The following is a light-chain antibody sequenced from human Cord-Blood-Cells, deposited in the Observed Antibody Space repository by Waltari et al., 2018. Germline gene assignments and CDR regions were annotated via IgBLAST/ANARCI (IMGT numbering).Light chain of an antibody. V-gene: IGLV2-8*01. CDR3: SSYAGSNNWV. CDR2: EVS. J-gene: IGLJ3*02. Sequence: QSALTQPPSASGSPGQSVTISCTGTSSDVGGYNYVSWNQQHPGKAPKLKIYEVSKRPSGVPDCFSGSKSGNTASLNVSGLQAEDEADYYCSSYAGSNNWVFGGGTKLTVL. CDR1: SSDVGGYNY.